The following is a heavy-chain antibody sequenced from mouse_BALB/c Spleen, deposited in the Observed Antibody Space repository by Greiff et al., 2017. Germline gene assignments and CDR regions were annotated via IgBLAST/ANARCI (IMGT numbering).Heavy chain of an antibody. D-gene: IGHD1-1*01. CDR1: GYTFTSYW. CDR2: INPSNGRT. CDR3: AREGSSFDY. V-gene: IGHV1S81*02. J-gene: IGHJ2*01. Sequence: QVQLKQPGAELVKPGASVKLSCKASGYTFTSYWMHWVKQRPGQGLEWIGEINPSNGRTNCNEKFKSKATLTVDKSSSTAYMQLSSLTSEDSAVYYCAREGSSFDYWGQGTTLTVSS.